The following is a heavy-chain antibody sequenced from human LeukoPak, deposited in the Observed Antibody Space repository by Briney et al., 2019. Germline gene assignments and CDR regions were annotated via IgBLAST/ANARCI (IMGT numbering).Heavy chain of an antibody. CDR2: ISNRGGTT. CDR3: AKEGAYCGGDCYGVFDY. D-gene: IGHD2-21*02. V-gene: IGHV3-23*01. J-gene: IGHJ4*02. Sequence: GGSLRLSCAASGFTFSNYAVTWVRQAPGKGLEWVSVISNRGGTTYYADSVKGRFTISRDNSKNTLYLQMNGLRAEDTAVHYCAKEGAYCGGDCYGVFDYWGQGTLVTVSS. CDR1: GFTFSNYA.